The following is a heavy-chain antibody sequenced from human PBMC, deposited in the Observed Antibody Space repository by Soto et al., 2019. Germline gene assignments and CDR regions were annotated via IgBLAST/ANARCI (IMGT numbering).Heavy chain of an antibody. V-gene: IGHV4-34*01. D-gene: IGHD4-17*01. CDR2: INHSGST. CDR1: GGSFSGYY. J-gene: IGHJ3*02. CDR3: ARTTVTNDAFDI. Sequence: SETLSLTCAVYGGSFSGYYWSWIRQPPGKGLEWIGEINHSGSTNYNPSLKSRVTISVDTSKNQFSLKLSSVAAADTAVYYCARTTVTNDAFDIRGQGTMVTVSS.